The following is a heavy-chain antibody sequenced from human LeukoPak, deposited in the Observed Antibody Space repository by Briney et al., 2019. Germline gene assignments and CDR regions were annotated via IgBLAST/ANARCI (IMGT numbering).Heavy chain of an antibody. CDR1: GGSISSSSYY. J-gene: IGHJ5*02. CDR3: ARMSAVAGHRGFDP. V-gene: IGHV4-39*07. CDR2: IYYSGST. D-gene: IGHD6-19*01. Sequence: SETLSLTCTVSGGSISSSSYYWGWIRQPPGKGLEWIGSIYYSGSTYYNPSLKSRVTISVDTSKNQLSLKLSSVTAADTAVYYCARMSAVAGHRGFDPWGQGTLVTVSS.